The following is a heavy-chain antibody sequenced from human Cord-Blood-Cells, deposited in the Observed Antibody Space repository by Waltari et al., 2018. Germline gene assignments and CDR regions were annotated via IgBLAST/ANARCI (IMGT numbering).Heavy chain of an antibody. CDR1: GYTFTGYY. CDR2: INPNSGGT. D-gene: IGHD6-13*01. CDR3: ARSLIAAAGTMDY. V-gene: IGHV1-2*02. Sequence: QVQLVQSGAEVKKPGASVKVSCKDSGYTFTGYYMHWVGQAPGQGLEWLGWINPNSGGTNYAQKFQGRVTMTRDTSISTAYMELSRLRSDDTAVYYCARSLIAAAGTMDYWGQGTLVTVSS. J-gene: IGHJ4*02.